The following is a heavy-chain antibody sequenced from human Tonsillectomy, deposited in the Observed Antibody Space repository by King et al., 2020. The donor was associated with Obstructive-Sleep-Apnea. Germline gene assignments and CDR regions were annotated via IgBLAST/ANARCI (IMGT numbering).Heavy chain of an antibody. V-gene: IGHV3-21*02. D-gene: IGHD4-17*01. CDR3: ARTETLDGYYDAYFDY. J-gene: IGHJ4*02. CDR1: GLTFSSYR. CDR2: ISSSSSNV. Sequence: LVESGGGLVKPGGSLRLSCAASGLTFSSYRMSWVRQAPGKGLEWVSSISSSSSNVSYADSVKGRFTISRDNAKNSRYLQMKNLRAEDTAVYYCARTETLDGYYDAYFDYWGQGTLVTVSS.